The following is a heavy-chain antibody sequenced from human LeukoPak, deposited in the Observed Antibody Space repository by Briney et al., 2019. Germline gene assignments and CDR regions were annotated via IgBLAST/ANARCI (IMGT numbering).Heavy chain of an antibody. CDR3: ARGEDTALDY. CDR1: GFTFSSYA. D-gene: IGHD5-18*01. Sequence: GGSLRLSCAASGFTFSSYAMSWVRQAPGKGLEWVSSISNSSSYIYYADSVKGRFTISRDNAKNSLYLQMNSLRAEDTAVYYCARGEDTALDYWGQGTLVTVSS. V-gene: IGHV3-21*01. CDR2: ISNSSSYI. J-gene: IGHJ4*02.